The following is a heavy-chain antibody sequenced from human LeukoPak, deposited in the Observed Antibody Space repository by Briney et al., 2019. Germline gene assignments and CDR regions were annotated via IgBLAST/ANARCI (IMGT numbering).Heavy chain of an antibody. J-gene: IGHJ4*02. V-gene: IGHV4-4*02. CDR2: IYHSGST. CDR1: GGSISSSNW. Sequence: SETLSLTCAVSGGSISSSNWWRWVRPPPGKGLEWIGEIYHSGSTNYNPSLKSRVTISVDKSKNQFSLKLSSVTAADTAVYYCARGSIAAAGGYFDYWGQGTLVTVSS. D-gene: IGHD6-6*01. CDR3: ARGSIAAAGGYFDY.